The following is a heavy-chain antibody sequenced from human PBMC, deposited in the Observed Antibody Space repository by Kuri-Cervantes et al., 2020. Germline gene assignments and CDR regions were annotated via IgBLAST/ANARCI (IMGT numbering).Heavy chain of an antibody. Sequence: ASVKVSCKASGYTFTSYGISWVRQAPGQGLEWMGWISAYNGNTNYAQKFQGRVTITADKSTSTAYMELSSLRSEDTAVYYCARSRRDYGDYVHWFDLWGQGTLVTVSS. CDR1: GYTFTSYG. V-gene: IGHV1-18*01. D-gene: IGHD4-17*01. J-gene: IGHJ5*02. CDR2: ISAYNGNT. CDR3: ARSRRDYGDYVHWFDL.